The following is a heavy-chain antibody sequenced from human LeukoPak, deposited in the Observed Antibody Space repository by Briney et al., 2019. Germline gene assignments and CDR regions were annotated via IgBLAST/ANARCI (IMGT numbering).Heavy chain of an antibody. CDR3: ASSSGWYGLRYFDY. CDR2: MSSSGIS. J-gene: IGHJ4*02. D-gene: IGHD6-19*01. CDR1: NGSISSDTYF. V-gene: IGHV4-61*10. Sequence: SETLSLTCTVSNGSISSDTYFWSWIRQPAGKGLEWIGRMSSSGISTYSPSLKSRVTISIDTPKNQFSLKLNSVTAADTSVYYCASSSGWYGLRYFDYWGQGFLVTVSS.